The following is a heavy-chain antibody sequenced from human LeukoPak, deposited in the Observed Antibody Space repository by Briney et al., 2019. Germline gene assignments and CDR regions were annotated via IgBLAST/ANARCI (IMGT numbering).Heavy chain of an antibody. Sequence: PSETLSLTCTVSGGSISSYYWGWIREPPGKGLEWIGSIYYSGSTYYNPSLKSRVTISVDTSKNQFSLKLSSVTAADTAVYYCARERGGNDLFDYWGQGTLVTVSS. CDR1: GGSISSYY. J-gene: IGHJ4*02. CDR3: ARERGGNDLFDY. CDR2: IYYSGST. D-gene: IGHD3-10*01. V-gene: IGHV4-39*07.